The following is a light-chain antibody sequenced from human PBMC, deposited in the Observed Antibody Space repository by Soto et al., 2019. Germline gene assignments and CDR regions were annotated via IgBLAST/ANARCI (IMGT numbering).Light chain of an antibody. CDR1: QSVSSSY. V-gene: IGKV3-20*01. J-gene: IGKJ1*01. Sequence: EIVLTQSPGTLSLSPGERATLSCRASQSVSSSYLAWYQQKPGQAPRLLIYAASSRATGIPDRFSGSGSGTDFTLTISRLEPEEFAVYYCQQYGSSPRTFGQGTKVEIK. CDR2: AAS. CDR3: QQYGSSPRT.